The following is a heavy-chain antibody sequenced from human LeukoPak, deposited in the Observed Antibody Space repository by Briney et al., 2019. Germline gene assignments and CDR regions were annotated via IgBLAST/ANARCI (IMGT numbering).Heavy chain of an antibody. Sequence: GGSLRLSCAASGFTFSSYAMSWVRQAPGKGLEWVSAISGSGGSTYYADSVKGRFTISRDNSKNTLYLQMNSLRAEDTAVYYCAKDESQVYDSSGYPEYFQHWGQGTLVTVSS. D-gene: IGHD3-22*01. V-gene: IGHV3-23*01. CDR1: GFTFSSYA. CDR3: AKDESQVYDSSGYPEYFQH. J-gene: IGHJ1*01. CDR2: ISGSGGST.